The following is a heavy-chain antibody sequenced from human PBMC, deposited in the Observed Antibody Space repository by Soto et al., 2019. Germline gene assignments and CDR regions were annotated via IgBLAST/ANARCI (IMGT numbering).Heavy chain of an antibody. J-gene: IGHJ6*02. V-gene: IGHV3-13*01. D-gene: IGHD6-6*01. CDR3: ARDRSIAARPGNYYYGMDV. CDR1: GFTFSSYD. CDR2: IGTAGDT. Sequence: PGGSLRLSCAASGFTFSSYDMHWVRQATGKGLEWVSAIGTAGDTYYPGSVKGRFTISRENAKNSLYLQMNSLRAGDTAVYYCARDRSIAARPGNYYYGMDVWRQRTTVTVSS.